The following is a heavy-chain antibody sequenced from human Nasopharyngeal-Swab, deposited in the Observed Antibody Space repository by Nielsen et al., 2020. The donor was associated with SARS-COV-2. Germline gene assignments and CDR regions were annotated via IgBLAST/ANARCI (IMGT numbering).Heavy chain of an antibody. CDR1: GGTFSSYA. V-gene: IGHV1-69*13. J-gene: IGHJ5*02. CDR2: IIPIFGTA. Sequence: LVKVSCKASGGTFSSYAISWVRQAPGQGLEWMGGIIPIFGTANYAQKFQGRVMITADESTSTAYMELSSLRSEDTAVYYCTAEGLCSGGSCSRWFDPWGQGTLVTVSS. D-gene: IGHD2-15*01. CDR3: TAEGLCSGGSCSRWFDP.